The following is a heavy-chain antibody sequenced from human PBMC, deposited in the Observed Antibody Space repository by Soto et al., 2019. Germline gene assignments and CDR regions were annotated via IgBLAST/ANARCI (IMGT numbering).Heavy chain of an antibody. J-gene: IGHJ4*02. D-gene: IGHD3-10*01. V-gene: IGHV3-23*01. CDR3: ARYVVGRGKDAPGY. CDR1: GFIFSNYA. CDR2: ISAVTSAI. Sequence: EVQLSESGGGLVQPGGSLRLSCAASGFIFSNYAMSWVRQAPGKGLEWVSSISAVTSAINYADPVRGRFTMSRDNSENKVYLQMNSLRVEDTAIYYCARYVVGRGKDAPGYWGQGTLVTVSS.